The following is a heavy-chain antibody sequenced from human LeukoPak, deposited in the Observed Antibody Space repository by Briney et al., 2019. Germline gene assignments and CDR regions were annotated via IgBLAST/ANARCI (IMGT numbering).Heavy chain of an antibody. D-gene: IGHD3-22*01. V-gene: IGHV3-30*03. J-gene: IGHJ4*02. CDR1: GLTFSGYD. CDR2: MSYGGQNE. Sequence: GGSLRLSCAASGLTFSGYDMHWVRQAPGKGPEWVAVMSYGGQNERYADSVKGRFTISRDNAKNSLYLQMNSLRAEDTAVYYCATPLDYYDRSDSHQGGDWGQGTLVTVSS. CDR3: ATPLDYYDRSDSHQGGD.